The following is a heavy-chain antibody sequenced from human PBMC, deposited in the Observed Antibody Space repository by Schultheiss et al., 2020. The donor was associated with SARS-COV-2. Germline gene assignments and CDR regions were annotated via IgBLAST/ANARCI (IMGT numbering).Heavy chain of an antibody. Sequence: SETLSLTCTVSGGSISSGGYYWSWIRQHPGKGLEWIGSIYYSGSTYYNPSLKSRVTISVDTSKNQFSLKLSSVTAADTAVYYCARVSARYAFDIWGQGTMVTVSS. V-gene: IGHV4-39*07. CDR3: ARVSARYAFDI. D-gene: IGHD3-10*01. CDR2: IYYSGST. J-gene: IGHJ3*02. CDR1: GGSISSGGYY.